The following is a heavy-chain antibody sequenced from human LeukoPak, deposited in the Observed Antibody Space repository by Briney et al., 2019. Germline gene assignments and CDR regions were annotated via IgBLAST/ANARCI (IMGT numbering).Heavy chain of an antibody. CDR2: IWYDGSTK. CDR3: ARSLRDSSGYYFDH. D-gene: IGHD3-22*01. CDR1: GFTFSSYG. V-gene: IGHV3-33*08. J-gene: IGHJ4*02. Sequence: PGRSLRLSCAASGFTFSSYGMHWVRQAPGKGLEWVAVIWYDGSTKYYADSVQGRFAISRDNSKNTLYLQMNTLRAEDTAVYYCARSLRDSSGYYFDHWGQGTLVTVSS.